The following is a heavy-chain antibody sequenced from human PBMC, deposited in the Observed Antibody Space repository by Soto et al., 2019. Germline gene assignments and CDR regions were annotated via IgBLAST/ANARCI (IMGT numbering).Heavy chain of an antibody. CDR1: GFTFSSDW. CDR2: MSYDGSNK. CDR3: ARDPLFFAAGGDSFFDS. J-gene: IGHJ4*02. Sequence: GGSLRLSCAASGFTFSSDWMHWVRQAPGKGLEWVAVMSYDGSNKYYADSVRGRFTISRDNFKSILYLQMESLRLEDTAVYYYARDPLFFAAGGDSFFDSWGQGTLVTVSS. D-gene: IGHD2-21*01. V-gene: IGHV3-30-3*01.